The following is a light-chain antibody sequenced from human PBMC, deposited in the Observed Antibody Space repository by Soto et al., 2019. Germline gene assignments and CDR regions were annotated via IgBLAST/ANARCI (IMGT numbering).Light chain of an antibody. J-gene: IGKJ3*01. CDR3: QHYGYSPFT. Sequence: EIVLTQSPGTLSLSPGERATLSCRASQTVNNNYLTWYHQTPGQAPMLLFYGATSRATGIPDNFSGSGSGTDFTLTISRLESEDFAVYYCQHYGYSPFTFGPGTKVDIK. CDR2: GAT. V-gene: IGKV3-20*01. CDR1: QTVNNNY.